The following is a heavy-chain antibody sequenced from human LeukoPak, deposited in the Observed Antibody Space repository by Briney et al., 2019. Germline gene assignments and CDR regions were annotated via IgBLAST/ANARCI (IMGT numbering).Heavy chain of an antibody. J-gene: IGHJ4*02. CDR1: GGSISSGGYY. CDR3: ARDGYNPIDY. V-gene: IGHV4-31*01. Sequence: PSETLSLTCTVSGGSISSGGYYWSWIRQHPGKGLAWIGYIYYSGSTYYNQSLKSPVTISVDTSKNQFSLKLSSVTAADTAVYYCARDGYNPIDYWGQGTLFTVSS. CDR2: IYYSGST. D-gene: IGHD5-24*01.